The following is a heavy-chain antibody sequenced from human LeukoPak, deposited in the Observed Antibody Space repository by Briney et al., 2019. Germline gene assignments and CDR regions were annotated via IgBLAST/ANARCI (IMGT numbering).Heavy chain of an antibody. CDR1: GFTFRSFA. D-gene: IGHD3-9*01. CDR2: ITGSGVGT. CDR3: AKEGEYYDILTGYYKRGYFDY. V-gene: IGHV3-23*01. Sequence: PGGSLRLSCAVSGFTFRSFAMSLVRQAPGKWLEWVSSITGSGVGTYYAGSVKGRFTISRDNSKNTLYLQMNSLRAEDTAVYYCAKEGEYYDILTGYYKRGYFDYWGQGTLVTVSS. J-gene: IGHJ4*02.